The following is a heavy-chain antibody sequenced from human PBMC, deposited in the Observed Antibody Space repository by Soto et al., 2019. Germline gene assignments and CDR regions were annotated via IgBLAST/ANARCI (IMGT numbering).Heavy chain of an antibody. Sequence: QVHLLESGGGVVQPGRSLRLSCAASGFTFSNYGMQWFRQAPGKGLEWVAVVSHDGRTVFYADSVKGRFIISRDNSENTVFLQMNSLRPEDTAVYYFLKEATVEVAHHFDYWGQGTVVTVSS. CDR3: LKEATVEVAHHFDY. CDR2: VSHDGRTV. CDR1: GFTFSNYG. V-gene: IGHV3-30*18. D-gene: IGHD4-4*01. J-gene: IGHJ4*02.